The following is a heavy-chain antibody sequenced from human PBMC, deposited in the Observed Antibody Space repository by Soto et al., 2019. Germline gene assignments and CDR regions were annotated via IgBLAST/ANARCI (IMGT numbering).Heavy chain of an antibody. CDR1: GFTFSSYA. CDR2: IGGSGGGA. CDR3: ARRHCSSTGCYLWNYYYYMDV. Sequence: PGGSLRLSCAASGFTFSSYAMSWVRQAPGKGLEWVSAIGGSGGGAFYAGSVKGRFTISRDNSKNTLSLQMNSLRAEDTAVYYCARRHCSSTGCYLWNYYYYMDVWGKGTTVTVSS. J-gene: IGHJ6*03. V-gene: IGHV3-23*01. D-gene: IGHD2-2*01.